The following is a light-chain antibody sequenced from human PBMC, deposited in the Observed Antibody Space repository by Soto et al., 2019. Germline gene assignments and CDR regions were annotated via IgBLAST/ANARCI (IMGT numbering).Light chain of an antibody. CDR1: SSDIGTYDH. J-gene: IGLJ1*01. CDR2: SVS. CDR3: ISYTVSRSYV. Sequence: ALTQPASVSGSPGQSITISCSGTSSDIGTYDHVAWFQQFPGKTPKLVIYSVSDRPSGVSYRFSGSKSGNTASLTISGLQADDEADYYCISYTVSRSYVFGTGTKATVL. V-gene: IGLV2-14*01.